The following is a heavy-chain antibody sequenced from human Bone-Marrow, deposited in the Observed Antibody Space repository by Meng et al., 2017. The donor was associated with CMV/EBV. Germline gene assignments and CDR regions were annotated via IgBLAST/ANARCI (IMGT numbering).Heavy chain of an antibody. D-gene: IGHD2-8*01. CDR1: GGSFSGYY. CDR3: ARGMGSYYFDY. J-gene: IGHJ4*02. Sequence: GSLSLTCAVYGGSFSGYYWSWIRQPPGKGLEWIGEINHSGSTNYNPSLKSRVTISVDTSKNQFSLKLSSVTAADTAVYYCARGMGSYYFDYWGQGTLVTVSS. CDR2: INHSGST. V-gene: IGHV4-34*01.